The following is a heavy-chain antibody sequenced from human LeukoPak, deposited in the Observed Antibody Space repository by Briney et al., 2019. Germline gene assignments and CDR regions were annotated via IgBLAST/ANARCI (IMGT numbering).Heavy chain of an antibody. CDR3: ARDAAFGIAVAGDAFDI. J-gene: IGHJ3*02. V-gene: IGHV3-66*01. Sequence: GGSLRLSCAASGFTVSSSYMSWVRQAPGKGLEWVSIISSAGTTYYADSVKGRFTISRDNSKNTLYLQMNSLRAEDTAVYYCARDAAFGIAVAGDAFDIWGQGTMVTVSS. CDR2: ISSAGTT. CDR1: GFTVSSSY. D-gene: IGHD6-19*01.